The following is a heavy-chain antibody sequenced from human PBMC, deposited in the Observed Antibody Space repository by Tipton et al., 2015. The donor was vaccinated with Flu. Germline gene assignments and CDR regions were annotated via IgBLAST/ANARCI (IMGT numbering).Heavy chain of an antibody. CDR2: IRSKANSYAT. CDR3: TRHLLWFGEEDYYGMDV. D-gene: IGHD3-10*01. Sequence: SLRLSCAASGFTFSGSAMHWVRQTSGKGLEWVGRIRSKANSYATAYAASVKGRFTISRDDSKNTAYLQMNSLKTEDTAVYYCTRHLLWFGEEDYYGMDVWGQGTTVTVSS. CDR1: GFTFSGSA. V-gene: IGHV3-73*01. J-gene: IGHJ6*02.